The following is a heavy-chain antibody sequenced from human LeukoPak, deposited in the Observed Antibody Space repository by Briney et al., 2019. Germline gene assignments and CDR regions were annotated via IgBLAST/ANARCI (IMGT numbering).Heavy chain of an antibody. D-gene: IGHD3-10*01. J-gene: IGHJ4*02. V-gene: IGHV3-30*01. Sequence: GGSLRLSCAASGFTFSNYAMHWVRQAPGKGLEWVSLISSGGTYEYYADSVKGRFTLSRDNSKNTLYLQLNSLRAEDTAVYYCARDSTYYYDSGSSGPHYFDNWGQGTLVTVSS. CDR2: ISSGGTYE. CDR1: GFTFSNYA. CDR3: ARDSTYYYDSGSSGPHYFDN.